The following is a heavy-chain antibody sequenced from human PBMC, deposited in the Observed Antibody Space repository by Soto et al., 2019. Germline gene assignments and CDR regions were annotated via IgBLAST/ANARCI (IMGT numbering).Heavy chain of an antibody. V-gene: IGHV1-3*01. J-gene: IGHJ4*02. Sequence: ASVKVSCKASGYTFTSYAMHWVRQAPGQRLEWMGWINAGNGNTKYSQKFQGRVTITRDTSASTAYMELSSLRSEDTAVYYCAGSAVAGPYYFDYWGQGTLVTVSS. CDR3: AGSAVAGPYYFDY. D-gene: IGHD6-19*01. CDR2: INAGNGNT. CDR1: GYTFTSYA.